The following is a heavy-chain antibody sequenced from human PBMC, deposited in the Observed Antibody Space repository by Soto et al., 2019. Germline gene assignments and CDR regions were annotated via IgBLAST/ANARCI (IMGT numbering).Heavy chain of an antibody. CDR2: ISGYNGNT. J-gene: IGHJ5*01. CDR3: ARDLGPPNWFDS. D-gene: IGHD2-8*01. CDR1: GYAFSGYR. V-gene: IGHV1-18*01. Sequence: QVQLVQSGAEMKQPGASVKVSCKTSGYAFSGYRLSWVRQGPGQGLEWMGWISGYNGNTDYAQKFQGRVTMTTDTSTSTAYMELRSLRSDDTAVYYCARDLGPPNWFDSWGQGPLVTVSS.